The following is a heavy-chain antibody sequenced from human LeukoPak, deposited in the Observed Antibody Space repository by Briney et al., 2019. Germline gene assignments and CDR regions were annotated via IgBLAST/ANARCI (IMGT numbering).Heavy chain of an antibody. V-gene: IGHV4-4*09. J-gene: IGHJ4*02. Sequence: PSETLSLTCTVSGGSISSYYWSWIRQPPGKGLEWIGYIYTSGSTNYNPSLKSRVTISVDTSKNQFYLKLSSVTAADTAVYYCARQLVGATPPDYWGQGTLVTVSS. CDR1: GGSISSYY. CDR3: ARQLVGATPPDY. CDR2: IYTSGST. D-gene: IGHD1-26*01.